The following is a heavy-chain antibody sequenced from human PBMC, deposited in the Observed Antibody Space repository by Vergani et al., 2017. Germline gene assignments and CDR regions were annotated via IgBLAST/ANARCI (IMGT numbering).Heavy chain of an antibody. CDR1: GYSIRTNYY. CDR2: INHSGST. Sequence: QVQLQESGPGLVKPSETLSLTCTVSGYSIRTNYYWGWIRQPPGKGLEWIGSINHSGSTYYNPSLKSRITTSVDTSKNQFSLRLSSVTAADTAMYYCAREGLHSGSGSYNDYWGQGTLVTVSS. D-gene: IGHD3-10*01. J-gene: IGHJ4*02. CDR3: AREGLHSGSGSYNDY. V-gene: IGHV4-38-2*02.